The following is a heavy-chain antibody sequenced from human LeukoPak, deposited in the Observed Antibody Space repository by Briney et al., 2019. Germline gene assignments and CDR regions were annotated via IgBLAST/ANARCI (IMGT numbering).Heavy chain of an antibody. V-gene: IGHV3-74*01. CDR2: IRRDGRST. Sequence: GGSLRLSSAASGFTFSSYSMNWFRQAPGKGLEWVSRIRRDGRSTDYADSVKGRFTISRDNAKNTVYLEIKSLRAEDTAVYFCVREPLHCSGDCYFLFENWGQGTLVTVSS. D-gene: IGHD2-21*02. CDR3: VREPLHCSGDCYFLFEN. J-gene: IGHJ4*02. CDR1: GFTFSSYS.